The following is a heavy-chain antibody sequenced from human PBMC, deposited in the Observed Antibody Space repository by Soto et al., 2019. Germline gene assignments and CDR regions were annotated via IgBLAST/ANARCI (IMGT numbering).Heavy chain of an antibody. J-gene: IGHJ4*02. CDR1: GYSFSSYW. CDR3: APAPPSFYFGSGSFLRVPYFDL. V-gene: IGHV5-51*01. CDR2: FHPDDSDA. Sequence: PGESLKISCKGSGYSFSSYWIGWVRQMPGKGLEWMGIFHPDDSDARYKPSFQDQVTLSGDKAISTAYLQWSSLKASETAIYYCAPAPPSFYFGSGSFLRVPYFDLWGQGTRVTVSS. D-gene: IGHD3-10*01.